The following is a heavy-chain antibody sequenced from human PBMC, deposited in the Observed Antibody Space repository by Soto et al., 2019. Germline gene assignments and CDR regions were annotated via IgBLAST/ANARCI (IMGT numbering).Heavy chain of an antibody. V-gene: IGHV5-51*01. CDR2: IYPADSDA. CDR1: GYVFTNYW. CDR3: ARHIVVAGTRYYGMDV. J-gene: IGHJ6*02. D-gene: IGHD2-21*01. Sequence: GESLKISCKGSGYVFTNYWIGWVRQMPGKGLEWMGIIYPADSDARYSPSFQGQVTISADKSISTAYLEWSSVKASDTAMYYCARHIVVAGTRYYGMDVWGQGTTVTVSS.